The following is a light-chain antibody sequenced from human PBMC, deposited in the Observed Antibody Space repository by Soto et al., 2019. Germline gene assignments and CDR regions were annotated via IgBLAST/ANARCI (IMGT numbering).Light chain of an antibody. Sequence: VVLTQSPGTLSLSPGERATLSCRTSQSVSSEHIAWYQVTPGRAPRLLIYGASIRTTGIPDRFSGSGSGTDFTLTITRLEPEDFAVYYCQQRSNWLFGPGTKVDIK. V-gene: IGKV3D-20*02. CDR2: GAS. CDR3: QQRSNWL. J-gene: IGKJ3*01. CDR1: QSVSSEH.